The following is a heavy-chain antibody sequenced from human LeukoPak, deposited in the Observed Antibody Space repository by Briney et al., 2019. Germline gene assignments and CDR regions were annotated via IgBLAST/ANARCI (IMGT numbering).Heavy chain of an antibody. Sequence: GESLKISCKGSGYSFTSYWIGWVRQMPGKGLEWMGIIYPGDSDTRYSPSFQGQVTISADKPTSTAYLQWSSLKASDTAMYYCARRGGGCSSTSCYAGKLAFDIWGQGTMVTVSS. CDR3: ARRGGGCSSTSCYAGKLAFDI. CDR1: GYSFTSYW. CDR2: IYPGDSDT. V-gene: IGHV5-51*01. J-gene: IGHJ3*02. D-gene: IGHD2-2*01.